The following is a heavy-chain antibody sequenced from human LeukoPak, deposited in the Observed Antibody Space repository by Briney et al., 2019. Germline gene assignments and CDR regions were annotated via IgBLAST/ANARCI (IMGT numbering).Heavy chain of an antibody. Sequence: ASVKVSCKASGYTFTSYGLTRVRQAPGQGLEWMGWISGYNGNTNYAQKFQGRVTMTTDTSTSTVYMELRSLRSDDTAVYYCARDNNYGSGQPDDWGQGTLVTVSS. V-gene: IGHV1-18*01. CDR1: GYTFTSYG. J-gene: IGHJ4*02. CDR3: ARDNNYGSGQPDD. D-gene: IGHD3-10*01. CDR2: ISGYNGNT.